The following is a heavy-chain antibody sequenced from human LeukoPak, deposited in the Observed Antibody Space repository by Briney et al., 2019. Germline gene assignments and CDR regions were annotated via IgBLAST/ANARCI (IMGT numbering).Heavy chain of an antibody. CDR2: INPNSGGT. D-gene: IGHD5-18*01. CDR3: ARDPASGYSYGWVVTYYYYYMDV. CDR1: GYTFTGYY. Sequence: ASVKVSCKASGYTFTGYYMHWVRQAPGQGLEWMGWINPNSGGTNYAQKFQGRVTMTRDTSISTAYMELSRLRSDDTAVYYCARDPASGYSYGWVVTYYYYYMDVWGQGTLVTVSS. J-gene: IGHJ6*03. V-gene: IGHV1-2*02.